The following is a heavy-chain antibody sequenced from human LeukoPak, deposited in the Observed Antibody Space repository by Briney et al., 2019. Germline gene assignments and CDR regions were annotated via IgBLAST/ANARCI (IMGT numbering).Heavy chain of an antibody. CDR3: ARGSPYYYDSSGHNFDY. D-gene: IGHD3-22*01. Sequence: PGGSLRLSCAASGFTFSSYSMNWVRQAPGKGLEWVSYISSSSSTIYYADSVKGRFTISRDNAKNSLYQQMNSLRAEDTAVYYCARGSPYYYDSSGHNFDYWGQGTLVTVSS. CDR2: ISSSSSTI. V-gene: IGHV3-48*01. J-gene: IGHJ4*02. CDR1: GFTFSSYS.